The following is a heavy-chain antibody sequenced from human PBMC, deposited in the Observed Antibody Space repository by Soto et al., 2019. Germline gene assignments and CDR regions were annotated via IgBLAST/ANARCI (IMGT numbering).Heavy chain of an antibody. Sequence: GGSLRLSCAASGFTFSSYGMHWVRQAPGKGLEWVAVIWYDGSNKYYADSVKGRFTISRDNSKNTLYLQMNSLRAEDTAVYYCARDVRITTMTGVFDYWGQGTLVTAPQ. CDR2: IWYDGSNK. J-gene: IGHJ4*02. CDR3: ARDVRITTMTGVFDY. CDR1: GFTFSSYG. D-gene: IGHD3-22*01. V-gene: IGHV3-33*01.